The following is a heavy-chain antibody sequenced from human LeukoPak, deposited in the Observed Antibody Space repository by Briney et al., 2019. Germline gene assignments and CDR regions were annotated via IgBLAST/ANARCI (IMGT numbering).Heavy chain of an antibody. Sequence: PSETLSLTCAVYGGSFSGYYWSWIRQPPGKGLEGIGEINHSGSTNYNPSLTSRVTISVDTSKNQFSLKLSSVTAADTAVYYCARNPGGWFDPWGQGTLVTVSS. D-gene: IGHD1-14*01. V-gene: IGHV4-34*01. J-gene: IGHJ5*02. CDR1: GGSFSGYY. CDR3: ARNPGGWFDP. CDR2: INHSGST.